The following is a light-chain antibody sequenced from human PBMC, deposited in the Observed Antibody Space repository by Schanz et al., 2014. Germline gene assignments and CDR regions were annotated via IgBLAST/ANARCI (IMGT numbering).Light chain of an antibody. V-gene: IGKV3-20*01. CDR1: QSVSSSY. J-gene: IGKJ1*01. CDR2: GAS. Sequence: EIVLTQSPGTLSLSPGERATLSCRASQSVSSSYLAWYQQKPGQAPRLLIYGASSRATGIPDRFSGSGSGTDFTLTISRLGPEDFAVYYCQQSAGLPRTFGQGTKVEI. CDR3: QQSAGLPRT.